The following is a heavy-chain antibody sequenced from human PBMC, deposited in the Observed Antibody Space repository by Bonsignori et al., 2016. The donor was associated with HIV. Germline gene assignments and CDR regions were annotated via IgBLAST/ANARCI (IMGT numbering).Heavy chain of an antibody. J-gene: IGHJ4*02. D-gene: IGHD6-13*01. V-gene: IGHV1-69*10. CDR2: IIPILGIA. CDR3: ARDFVGGSSLGTYFDY. Sequence: WVRQAPGQGLEWMGGIIPILGIANYAQKFQGRVTITADKSTSTAYMELSSLRSEDTAVYYCARDFVGGSSLGTYFDYWGQGTLVTVSS.